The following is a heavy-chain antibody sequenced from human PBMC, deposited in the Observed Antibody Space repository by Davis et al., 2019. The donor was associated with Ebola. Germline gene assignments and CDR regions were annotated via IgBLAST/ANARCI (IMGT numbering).Heavy chain of an antibody. CDR2: INPSGGGT. CDR3: ARMSGSYANYYYYGMDV. D-gene: IGHD1-26*01. J-gene: IGHJ6*02. CDR1: GYTFTSYY. V-gene: IGHV1-46*01. Sequence: ASVKVSCKASGYTFTSYYMHWVRQAPGQGLEWMGIINPSGGGTSYAQKFQGRVTMTRDTSTSTVYMELSSLRSEDTAVYYCARMSGSYANYYYYGMDVWGQGTTVTVSS.